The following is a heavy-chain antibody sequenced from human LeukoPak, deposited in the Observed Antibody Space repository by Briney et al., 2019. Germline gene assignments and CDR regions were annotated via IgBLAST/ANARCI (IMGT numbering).Heavy chain of an antibody. CDR1: GGSISSGGYY. J-gene: IGHJ4*02. Sequence: SETLSLTCTVSGGSISSGGYYWSWIRQPPGKGLEWIGYIYHSGSTYYNPPLKSRVTISVDRSKNQFSLKLSSVTAADTAVYYCARDPGPPGSSWYDYWGQGTLVTVSS. CDR3: ARDPGPPGSSWYDY. CDR2: IYHSGST. V-gene: IGHV4-30-2*01. D-gene: IGHD6-13*01.